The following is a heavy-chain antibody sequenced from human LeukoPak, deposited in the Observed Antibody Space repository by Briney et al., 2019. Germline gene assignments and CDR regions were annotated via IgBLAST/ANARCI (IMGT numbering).Heavy chain of an antibody. CDR2: IDPNSGGT. CDR1: GYTFTSYY. J-gene: IGHJ4*02. V-gene: IGHV1-2*02. CDR3: ARAGYCSGDSCLYIAYFDY. Sequence: GASVKVSCKASGYTFTSYYMHWVRQAPGQGLEWMGWIDPNSGGTNYAQKFQGRVTMTRDTSISTAYMELSRLKSGDTAVYYCARAGYCSGDSCLYIAYFDYWGQGTLVTVSS. D-gene: IGHD2-15*01.